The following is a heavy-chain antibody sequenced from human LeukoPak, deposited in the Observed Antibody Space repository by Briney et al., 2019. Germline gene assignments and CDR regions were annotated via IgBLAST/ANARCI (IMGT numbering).Heavy chain of an antibody. CDR2: IYYTGRT. Sequence: SETLSLTCTVSGVAISVHYWTWIRQPPGKGLEWIGFIYYTGRTRYNPSLQSRVMILADTSKNDFSLKMASVTAAHTAVYYCERLLDYDSSGDPDTFDVWGQGIMVTVSS. CDR1: GVAISVHY. D-gene: IGHD3-22*01. V-gene: IGHV4-59*11. J-gene: IGHJ3*01. CDR3: ERLLDYDSSGDPDTFDV.